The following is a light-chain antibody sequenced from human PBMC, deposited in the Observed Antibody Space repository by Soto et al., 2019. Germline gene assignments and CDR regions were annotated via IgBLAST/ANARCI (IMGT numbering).Light chain of an antibody. CDR2: DAS. V-gene: IGKV1-5*01. CDR3: QYYALVWT. J-gene: IGKJ1*01. CDR1: QSISDR. Sequence: DIQMTQSPSTLSASVGDRVTITCRASQSISDRLAWYQQKVGEAPKVLIYDASILESGVPSRFSGSGSGTEFTLTIYGLQPDDFATYYCQYYALVWTFGQGTKVEMK.